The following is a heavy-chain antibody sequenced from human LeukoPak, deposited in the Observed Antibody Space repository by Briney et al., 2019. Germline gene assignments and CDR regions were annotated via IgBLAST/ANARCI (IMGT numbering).Heavy chain of an antibody. D-gene: IGHD6-6*01. CDR3: ARDQRVTGRPDIDY. Sequence: PGGSLRLSCAASGFTFRNHWMHWVRQTPRKRLVWVSRISSDGSSTTYADSVKGRFTISRDNAKNTLYLQMNNLRAEDTAMYYCARDQRVTGRPDIDYWGQGTLVIVSS. J-gene: IGHJ4*02. V-gene: IGHV3-74*03. CDR2: ISSDGSST. CDR1: GFTFRNHW.